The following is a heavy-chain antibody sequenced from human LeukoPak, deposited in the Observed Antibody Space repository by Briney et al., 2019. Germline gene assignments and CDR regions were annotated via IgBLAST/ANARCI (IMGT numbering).Heavy chain of an antibody. CDR3: ARGSSNTWPPGSEYFEH. V-gene: IGHV3-33*08. CDR2: VWYDENNK. CDR1: GFAFSSFG. Sequence: GGSLRLSCAASGFAFSSFGLHWVRQAPGKGLEWLAVVWYDENNKDYADSVKGRFTISRDNSKNTLYLQMNSLRAEDTAVYYCARGSSNTWPPGSEYFEHWGQGTRVTVSS. J-gene: IGHJ1*01. D-gene: IGHD6-13*01.